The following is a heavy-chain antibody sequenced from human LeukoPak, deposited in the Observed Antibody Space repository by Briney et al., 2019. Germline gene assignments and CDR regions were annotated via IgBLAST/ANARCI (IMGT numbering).Heavy chain of an antibody. CDR2: VYYTGST. CDR1: GGSISSSTYY. V-gene: IGHV4-39*07. J-gene: IGHJ4*02. Sequence: SETLSLTCTVSGGSISSSTYYWGWIRQPPGKGLEWIGSVYYTGSTYYNPSLKSRVTISVDRSKNQFSLKLSSVTAADTAVYYCARVGQKYYFDYWGQGTLVTVSS. CDR3: ARVGQKYYFDY.